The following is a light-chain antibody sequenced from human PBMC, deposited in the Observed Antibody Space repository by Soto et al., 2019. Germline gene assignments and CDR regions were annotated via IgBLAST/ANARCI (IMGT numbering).Light chain of an antibody. Sequence: QLVLTQPPSVSGAPGQRVTISSTGSSSNIGAGYDVHWYQQLPGTAPKLLIYGNSNRPSGVPDRFSGSKSGTSASLAITGLQAEDEADYYCQSYDSSLSALFGGGTKVTVL. V-gene: IGLV1-40*01. CDR3: QSYDSSLSAL. J-gene: IGLJ3*02. CDR2: GNS. CDR1: SSNIGAGYD.